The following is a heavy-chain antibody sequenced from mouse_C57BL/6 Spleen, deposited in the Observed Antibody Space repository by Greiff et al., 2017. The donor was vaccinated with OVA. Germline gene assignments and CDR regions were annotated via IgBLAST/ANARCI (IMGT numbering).Heavy chain of an antibody. CDR2: INPSNGGT. Sequence: QVQLKQPGTELVKPGASVKLSCKASGYTFTSYWMHWVKQRPGQGLEWIGNINPSNGGTNYNEKFKSKATLTVDKSSSTAYMQLSSLTSEDSAVYYCARDSSSGYYFDDWGQGTTLTVSS. D-gene: IGHD3-2*02. CDR1: GYTFTSYW. V-gene: IGHV1-53*01. J-gene: IGHJ2*01. CDR3: ARDSSSGYYFDD.